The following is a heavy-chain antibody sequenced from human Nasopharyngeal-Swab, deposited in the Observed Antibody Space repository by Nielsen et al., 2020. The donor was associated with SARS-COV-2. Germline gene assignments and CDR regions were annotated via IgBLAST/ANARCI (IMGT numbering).Heavy chain of an antibody. Sequence: GSLKISCAASGFAFTDYSMDWVRQAPGKGLEWVSYITSSSATKYYADSVKGRFTVSRDNAKNLLYLQMSSMRDEDTAVYYCAREFEATGATYLDSWGLGTLVTVSS. J-gene: IGHJ4*02. V-gene: IGHV3-48*02. D-gene: IGHD1-26*01. CDR2: ITSSSATK. CDR3: AREFEATGATYLDS. CDR1: GFAFTDYS.